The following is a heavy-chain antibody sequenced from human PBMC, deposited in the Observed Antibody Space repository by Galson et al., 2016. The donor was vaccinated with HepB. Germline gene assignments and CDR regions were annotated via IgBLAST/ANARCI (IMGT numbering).Heavy chain of an antibody. CDR2: IYPGDSGA. CDR3: ARYGGGIPRLDAVDI. Sequence: QSGAEVKKPGESLKIYCKGFGYSFTSYWIGWVRQMPGKGLQWMGIIYPGDSGAKYSPSFQGQVTISADKSITTAYLQWSSLEASDTAMYYCARYGGGIPRLDAVDIWGQGTMVTISS. D-gene: IGHD3-16*01. CDR1: GYSFTSYW. J-gene: IGHJ3*02. V-gene: IGHV5-51*01.